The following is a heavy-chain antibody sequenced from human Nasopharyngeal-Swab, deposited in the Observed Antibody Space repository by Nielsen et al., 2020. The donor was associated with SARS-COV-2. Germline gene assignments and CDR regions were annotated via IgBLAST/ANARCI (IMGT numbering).Heavy chain of an antibody. CDR3: ARGDDSSGFSITLDY. J-gene: IGHJ4*02. CDR2: VSANGDGT. V-gene: IGHV3-23*01. D-gene: IGHD3-22*01. Sequence: GESLKISCAASGFTFTNYAMTWVRQAPGKGLEWVSAVSANGDGTFNADSVKGRFTISRDNFKNTLSLQMNSLRAEDTAVYYCARGDDSSGFSITLDYWGQGTLVTVSS. CDR1: GFTFTNYA.